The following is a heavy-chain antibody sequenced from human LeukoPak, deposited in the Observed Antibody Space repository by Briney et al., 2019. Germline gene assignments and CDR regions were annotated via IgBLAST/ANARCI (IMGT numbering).Heavy chain of an antibody. Sequence: GGSLRLSCTASGFTFGDYAMSWVRQAPGKGREWVGFIRSKAYGGTTEYAASVKGRFTISRDDSKSIAYLQMNSLKTEDTAVYYCTRGDLLGATTEYFQHWGQGTLVTVSS. V-gene: IGHV3-49*04. CDR1: GFTFGDYA. CDR3: TRGDLLGATTEYFQH. D-gene: IGHD1-26*01. CDR2: IRSKAYGGTT. J-gene: IGHJ1*01.